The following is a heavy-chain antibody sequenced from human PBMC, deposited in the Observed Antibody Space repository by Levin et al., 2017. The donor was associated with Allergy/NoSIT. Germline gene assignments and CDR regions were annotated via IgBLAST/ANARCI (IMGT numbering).Heavy chain of an antibody. D-gene: IGHD2-8*01. CDR3: ARIWAPKGVQYYFDY. J-gene: IGHJ4*02. V-gene: IGHV2-70*01. CDR1: GFSLSTSGMC. Sequence: QTLSLTCTFSGFSLSTSGMCVSWIRQPPGKALEWLALIDWDDDKYYSTSLKTRLTISKDTSKNQVVLTMTNMDPVDTATYYCARIWAPKGVQYYFDYWGQGTLVTVSS. CDR2: IDWDDDK.